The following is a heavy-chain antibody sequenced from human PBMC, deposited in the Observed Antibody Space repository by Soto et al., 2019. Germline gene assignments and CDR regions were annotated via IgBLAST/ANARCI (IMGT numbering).Heavy chain of an antibody. D-gene: IGHD6-13*01. Sequence: PXGSLRLSGLASGFTLSSYSMNGVRQAPGKGLEWVSSISGSSSYIYHADSVKGRFTISRDNAKSSLYLQMNSLRGEDTAVYYCAREGIGAGMDVWGQGTKVTVYS. V-gene: IGHV3-21*01. CDR1: GFTLSSYS. CDR2: ISGSSSYI. J-gene: IGHJ6*02. CDR3: AREGIGAGMDV.